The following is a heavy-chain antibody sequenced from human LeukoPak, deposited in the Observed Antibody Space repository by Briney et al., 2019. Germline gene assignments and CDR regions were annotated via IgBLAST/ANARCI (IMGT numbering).Heavy chain of an antibody. CDR1: GGSFSGYY. CDR2: NNHSGST. J-gene: IGHJ4*02. CDR3: ARGGSSSWYEW. D-gene: IGHD6-13*01. Sequence: SETLSLTCAVYGGSFSGYYWSWVREPPGKGLEWIGENNHSGSTNYNPSRKSRVTISVDTSKNQFSLKLRSVTAADTAVYYCARGGSSSWYEWWGQGTLVTVPS. V-gene: IGHV4-34*01.